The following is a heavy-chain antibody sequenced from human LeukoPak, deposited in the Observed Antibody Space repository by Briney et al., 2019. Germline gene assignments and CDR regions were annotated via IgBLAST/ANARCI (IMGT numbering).Heavy chain of an antibody. CDR2: IKQDGSEK. D-gene: IGHD3-9*01. Sequence: GGSLRLSCAASGFTFSSYWMSWVRQAPGKGLEWVANIKQDGSEKYYVDSVKGRFTISRDNAKNSLYLQMNSLRAEDTAVYYCARDFRRYFDWLPNPHSALDAFDIWGQGTMVTVSS. J-gene: IGHJ3*02. CDR1: GFTFSSYW. CDR3: ARDFRRYFDWLPNPHSALDAFDI. V-gene: IGHV3-7*01.